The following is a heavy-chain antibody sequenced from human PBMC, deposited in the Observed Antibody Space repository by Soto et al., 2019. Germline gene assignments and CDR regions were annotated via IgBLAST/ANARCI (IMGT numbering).Heavy chain of an antibody. J-gene: IGHJ4*02. CDR3: AKEERTFGEGY. CDR2: ISGRGDVT. D-gene: IGHD3-3*01. Sequence: EAQLLESGGDSAQPGGSLRLSCAASGFTFSAYDLNWVRQAPGKGLEWVSGISGRGDVTYYADSVRGRFTISRDNSKNTLYLQMNSLRAEDTAIYYCAKEERTFGEGYWGRGTLVTVSS. CDR1: GFTFSAYD. V-gene: IGHV3-23*01.